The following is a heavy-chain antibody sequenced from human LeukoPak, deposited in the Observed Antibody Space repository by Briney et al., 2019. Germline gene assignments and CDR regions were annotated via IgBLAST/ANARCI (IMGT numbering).Heavy chain of an antibody. CDR3: ARGALSHDFDI. Sequence: ASVKVSCKASGYTFTTYYMQWVRQAPEQGLEWLGWIVTNSGGTTYAQKFQGRVTLTRDTSISTAYMELNGLTSDDTAMYFCARGALSHDFDIWGQGTMVTVSS. J-gene: IGHJ3*02. D-gene: IGHD3-16*01. CDR2: IVTNSGGT. V-gene: IGHV1-2*02. CDR1: GYTFTTYY.